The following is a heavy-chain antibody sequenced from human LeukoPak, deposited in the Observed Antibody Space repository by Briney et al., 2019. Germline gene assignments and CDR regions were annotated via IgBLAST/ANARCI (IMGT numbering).Heavy chain of an antibody. V-gene: IGHV7-4-1*02. CDR2: INTNTGNP. Sequence: ASVTVSCKASGYTFTSYAMNWVRQAPGQGLEWMGWINTNTGNPTYAQGFTGRFVFSLDTSVSTAYLQISSLKAEDTAVYYCAREPRYYDSSGYVPLYYYYGMDVWGQGTTVTVSS. J-gene: IGHJ6*02. CDR1: GYTFTSYA. CDR3: AREPRYYDSSGYVPLYYYYGMDV. D-gene: IGHD3-22*01.